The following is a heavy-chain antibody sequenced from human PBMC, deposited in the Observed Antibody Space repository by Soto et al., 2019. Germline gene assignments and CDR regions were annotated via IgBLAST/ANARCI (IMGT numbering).Heavy chain of an antibody. V-gene: IGHV4-34*01. D-gene: IGHD3-10*01. J-gene: IGHJ5*02. CDR1: GGSFSGYY. CDR2: INHSGST. CDR3: ARGSMVRGVIGRNNWFDP. Sequence: SETLSLTCAVYGGSFSGYYWSWIRQPPGKGLEWIGEINHSGSTNYNPSLKSRVTISVDTSKNQFPLKLSSVTAADTAVYYCARGSMVRGVIGRNNWFDPWGQGTLVTVSS.